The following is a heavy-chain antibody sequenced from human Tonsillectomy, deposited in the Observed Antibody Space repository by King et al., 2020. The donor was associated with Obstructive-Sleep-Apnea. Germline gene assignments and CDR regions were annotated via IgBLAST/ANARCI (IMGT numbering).Heavy chain of an antibody. CDR3: ARDDLRLPERRPQDY. CDR1: GYSISSDYY. Sequence: VQLQESGPGLVKPSDTLSLTCTVSGYSISSDYYWGWIRQPPGKGLEWIVSIYHSGNTYFNPSLRSRLTISVDTSKNQFSLKLGSVTAADTAVYYCARDDLRLPERRPQDYWGQGILVTVSS. V-gene: IGHV4-38-2*02. J-gene: IGHJ4*02. CDR2: IYHSGNT. D-gene: IGHD2-21*01.